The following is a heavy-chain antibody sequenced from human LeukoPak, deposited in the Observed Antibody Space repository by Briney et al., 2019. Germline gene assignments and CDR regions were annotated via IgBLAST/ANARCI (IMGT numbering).Heavy chain of an antibody. Sequence: GGSLRLSCAASGVTFSSYGMHWVRQAPGKGLEWVAVISYDGSNKYYADSVKGRFTISRDNSKNTLYLQMNSLRAEDTAVYYCARVGSLDGYILYYFDYWGQGTLVTVSS. J-gene: IGHJ4*02. CDR2: ISYDGSNK. D-gene: IGHD5-24*01. CDR1: GVTFSSYG. CDR3: ARVGSLDGYILYYFDY. V-gene: IGHV3-30*03.